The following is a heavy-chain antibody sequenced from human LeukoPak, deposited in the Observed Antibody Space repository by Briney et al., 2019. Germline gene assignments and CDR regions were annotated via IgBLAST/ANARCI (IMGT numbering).Heavy chain of an antibody. D-gene: IGHD5-12*01. J-gene: IGHJ6*03. V-gene: IGHV3-23*01. CDR2: ISAGGGST. CDR1: GFTFSSYA. Sequence: PAGGSLRLSCAASGFTFSSYAMSWVRQAPGKGLEWFSGISAGGGSTYYADSVKGRFTISRDNSKNTLYLQMNSLRAEDTAVYYCANSGYDYNYYYYMDVWGKGTTVTVSS. CDR3: ANSGYDYNYYYYMDV.